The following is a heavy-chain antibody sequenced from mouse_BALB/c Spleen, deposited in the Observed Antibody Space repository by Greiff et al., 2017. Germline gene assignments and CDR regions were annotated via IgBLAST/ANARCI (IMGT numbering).Heavy chain of an antibody. CDR2: ISSGGSYT. V-gene: IGHV5-9-4*01. J-gene: IGHJ4*01. CDR3: ARDYGSRYYAMDY. CDR1: GFTFSSYA. D-gene: IGHD1-1*01. Sequence: EVKLEESGGGLVKPGGSLKLSCAASGFTFSSYAMSWVRQSPEKRLEWVAEISSGGSYTYYPDTVTGRFTISRDNAKNTLYLEMSSLRSEDTAMYYCARDYGSRYYAMDYWGQGTSVTVSS.